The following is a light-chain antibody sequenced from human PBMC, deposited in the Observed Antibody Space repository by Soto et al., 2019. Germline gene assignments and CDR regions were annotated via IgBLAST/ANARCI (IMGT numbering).Light chain of an antibody. J-gene: IGKJ1*01. V-gene: IGKV3-20*01. Sequence: EIVLTQSPGTLSFSPGERATLSCRASQSVRSNFLAWYQQKPGQAPRLLIYGASNRATGIPDRFSGSGSGTDFTLTITRLEPEDFAMYYCQRYDSLRTFGQGTRWIS. CDR2: GAS. CDR1: QSVRSNF. CDR3: QRYDSLRT.